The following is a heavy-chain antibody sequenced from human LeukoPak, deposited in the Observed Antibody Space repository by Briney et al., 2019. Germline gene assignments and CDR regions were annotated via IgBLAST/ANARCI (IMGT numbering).Heavy chain of an antibody. V-gene: IGHV1-18*01. CDR3: ARVPMYCGGDCYLVY. D-gene: IGHD2-21*02. CDR2: ISAHNGDT. Sequence: VKVSCKASGYTFNSYGISWVRQPPGQGLEWMGWISAHNGDTNYAQKLQGRVTMTTDTSTSTAYMELRSLRSDDTAVYYCARVPMYCGGDCYLVYWGQGTLVTVSS. CDR1: GYTFNSYG. J-gene: IGHJ4*02.